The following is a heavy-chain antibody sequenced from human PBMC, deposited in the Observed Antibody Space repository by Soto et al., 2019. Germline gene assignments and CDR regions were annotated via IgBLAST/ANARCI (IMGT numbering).Heavy chain of an antibody. CDR3: ARDITGYDILTGYRRFDS. J-gene: IGHJ5*01. CDR2: ISAYNGNT. D-gene: IGHD3-9*01. V-gene: IGHV1-18*01. Sequence: ASVKVSCKASGYTFTSYGISWVRQAPGQGLEWMGWISAYNGNTNYAQKLQGRVTMTTDTSTSTAYMELRSLRSDDTAVYYCARDITGYDILTGYRRFDSWGQGTLVTVSS. CDR1: GYTFTSYG.